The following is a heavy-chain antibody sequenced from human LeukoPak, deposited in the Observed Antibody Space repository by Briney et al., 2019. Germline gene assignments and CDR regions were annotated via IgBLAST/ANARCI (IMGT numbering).Heavy chain of an antibody. J-gene: IGHJ4*02. D-gene: IGHD4-17*01. CDR1: GFTFSDYA. CDR3: AKGTAVTSFFDS. V-gene: IGHV3-23*01. CDR2: ITTSGGDS. Sequence: PGGSLRLSCAASGFTFSDYALNWVRQAPGKGLEWVSFITTSGGDSYYADSVMGRFTVSRDNSKNTLFLQMSGLRAEETAVYYCAKGTAVTSFFDSWGQGALVAVSS.